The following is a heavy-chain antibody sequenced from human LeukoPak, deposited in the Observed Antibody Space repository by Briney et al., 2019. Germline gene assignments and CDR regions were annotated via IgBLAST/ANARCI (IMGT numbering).Heavy chain of an antibody. CDR1: GFTFSRYA. CDR3: AKKSRDGYNPFDY. D-gene: IGHD5-24*01. J-gene: IGHJ4*02. Sequence: RGSLRLSCAASGFTFSRYAMSWVRQAPGKGLEWVCGSSSGESPYYADSVEGRFTVSRDNSKNTFHLETSSLRAEDTAVYYCAKKSRDGYNPFDYLGQGTLVTVSS. V-gene: IGHV3-23*01. CDR2: SSSGESP.